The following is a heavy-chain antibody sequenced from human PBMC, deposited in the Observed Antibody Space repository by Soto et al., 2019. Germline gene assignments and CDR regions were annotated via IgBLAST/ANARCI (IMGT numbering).Heavy chain of an antibody. Sequence: QLQLQESGPGLVKPSETLSLTCTVSGGSISSSSYYWGWIRQPPGKGLEWIGSIYYSGSAYYNPSLKRRVTISVDTSKNQLSLKLSSVTAADTAVYYCARRVAGATFWFDPWGQGTLVTVSS. J-gene: IGHJ5*02. D-gene: IGHD5-12*01. CDR1: GGSISSSSYY. CDR2: IYYSGSA. CDR3: ARRVAGATFWFDP. V-gene: IGHV4-39*01.